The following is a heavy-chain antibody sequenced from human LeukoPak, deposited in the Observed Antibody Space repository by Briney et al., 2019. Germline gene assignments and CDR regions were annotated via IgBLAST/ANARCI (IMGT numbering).Heavy chain of an antibody. V-gene: IGHV1-2*02. Sequence: ASVKVSCKASGYTFTVYYMHWVRQAPGQGLEWMGWINPNSGGTNYAQKFQGRVTMTRDTSISTAYMELSRLRSDDTAVYYCARVAAAGPSSFDYWGQGTLVTVSS. CDR3: ARVAAAGPSSFDY. J-gene: IGHJ4*02. D-gene: IGHD6-13*01. CDR2: INPNSGGT. CDR1: GYTFTVYY.